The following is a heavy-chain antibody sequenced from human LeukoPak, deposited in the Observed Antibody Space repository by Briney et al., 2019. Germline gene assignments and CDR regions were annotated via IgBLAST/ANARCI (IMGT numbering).Heavy chain of an antibody. V-gene: IGHV4-61*01. CDR3: ARGGFLDPFDP. Sequence: SETLSLTCTVSGGSVSSGTYYWSWVRQPPGQELEWIGYISYRGNTNYNPSLKSRVTISKDTSKNQFSLNLSSVTAADTAAYYCARGGFLDPFDPWGRGTLVTVSS. CDR1: GGSVSSGTYY. D-gene: IGHD1-1*01. J-gene: IGHJ5*02. CDR2: ISYRGNT.